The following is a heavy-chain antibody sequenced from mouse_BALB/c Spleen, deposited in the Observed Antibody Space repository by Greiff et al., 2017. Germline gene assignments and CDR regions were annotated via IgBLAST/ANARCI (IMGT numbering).Heavy chain of an antibody. J-gene: IGHJ4*01. V-gene: IGHV3-2*02. CDR2: ISYSGST. CDR3: ARSENYAMDY. CDR1: GYSITSDYA. Sequence: EVQLQESGPGLVKPSQSLSLTCTVTGYSITSDYAWNWIRQFPGNKLEWMGYISYSGSTSYNPSLKSRISITRDTSKNQFFLQLNSVTTEDTATYYCARSENYAMDYWGQGTSVTVSS.